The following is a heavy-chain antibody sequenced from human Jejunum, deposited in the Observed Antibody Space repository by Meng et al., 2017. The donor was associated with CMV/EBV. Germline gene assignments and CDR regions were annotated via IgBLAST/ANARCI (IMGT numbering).Heavy chain of an antibody. D-gene: IGHD2-2*01. V-gene: IGHV3-23*01. J-gene: IGHJ4*02. Sequence: WVRQAQGKGLEWVSAISGSGGSTYYADSVKGRFTISRDNSKNTLYLQMNSLRAEDTAVYYCAKDSPYCSSTSCSNYFDYWGQGTLVTVSS. CDR3: AKDSPYCSSTSCSNYFDY. CDR2: ISGSGGST.